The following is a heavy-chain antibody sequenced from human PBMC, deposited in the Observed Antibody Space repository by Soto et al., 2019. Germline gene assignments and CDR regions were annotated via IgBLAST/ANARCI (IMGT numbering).Heavy chain of an antibody. CDR1: GGSISSHY. CDR2: VHYSGST. D-gene: IGHD6-6*01. V-gene: IGHV4-59*11. CDR3: ARRDYSTSSLGPFYY. Sequence: QVQLQESGPGLLKPSETLSLTCVVSGGSISSHYWSWIRQPPGSGLEWIGFVHYSGSTNYSPSLKSRVTMSVDTSKNQFFLNLTSVTAADTALYFCARRDYSTSSLGPFYYWGQGILVTVSS. J-gene: IGHJ4*02.